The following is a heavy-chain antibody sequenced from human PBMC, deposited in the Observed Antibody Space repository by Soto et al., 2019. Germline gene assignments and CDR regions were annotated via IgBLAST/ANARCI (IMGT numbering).Heavy chain of an antibody. CDR3: AKGISLAAAPEGAFDF. CDR1: GFAFDAYA. D-gene: IGHD6-25*01. Sequence: QPGGSLRLSCAASGFAFDAYAMHWVRQVPGNGLEWVASIDWNSDNIGYADSVKGRFTISRDNAKNSLHLQMDSLRAEDTAFYFCAKGISLAAAPEGAFDFWGQGTTVTVSS. CDR2: IDWNSDNI. J-gene: IGHJ3*01. V-gene: IGHV3-9*01.